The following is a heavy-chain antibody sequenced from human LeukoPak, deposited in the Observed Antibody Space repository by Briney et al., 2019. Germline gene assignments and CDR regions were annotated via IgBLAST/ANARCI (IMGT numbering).Heavy chain of an antibody. J-gene: IGHJ4*02. D-gene: IGHD3-9*01. CDR1: GGSISSYY. Sequence: SETLSLTCTVSGGSISSYYWSWIRQPPGKGLEWIGSIYYSGSTYYNPSLKSRVTISVDTSKNQFSLKLSSVTAADTAVYYCARHLGDILTGYSHFDYWGQGTLVTVSS. CDR2: IYYSGST. V-gene: IGHV4-39*01. CDR3: ARHLGDILTGYSHFDY.